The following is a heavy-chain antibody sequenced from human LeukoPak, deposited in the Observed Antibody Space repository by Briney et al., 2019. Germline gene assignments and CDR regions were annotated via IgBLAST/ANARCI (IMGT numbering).Heavy chain of an antibody. V-gene: IGHV3-74*01. CDR1: GFTFSTYW. D-gene: IGHD4-17*01. J-gene: IGHJ3*02. CDR3: TFSPYGDHVGVDAFDI. CDR2: INRDGSST. Sequence: PGGSLRLSCAASGFTFSTYWMHWVRQAPGKGLVWVSRINRDGSSTGYADSVKGRFTISRDNAKNTVYLQMDSLSAEDTSMYYCTFSPYGDHVGVDAFDIWGQGTMVTVSS.